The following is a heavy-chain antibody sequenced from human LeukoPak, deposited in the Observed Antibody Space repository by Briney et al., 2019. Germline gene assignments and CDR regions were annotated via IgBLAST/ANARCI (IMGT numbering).Heavy chain of an antibody. CDR1: GFTFDDYG. J-gene: IGHJ4*02. Sequence: PGGSLRLSCAASGFTFDDYGMSWVRQAPGKGLEWVSGINWNGGSTGYADSVKGRFTISRDNAKNSLYLQMNSLRAEDTAVYYCAKCHRGYYYDSSGYLTYYFDYWGQGTLVTVSS. CDR3: AKCHRGYYYDSSGYLTYYFDY. D-gene: IGHD3-22*01. V-gene: IGHV3-20*04. CDR2: INWNGGST.